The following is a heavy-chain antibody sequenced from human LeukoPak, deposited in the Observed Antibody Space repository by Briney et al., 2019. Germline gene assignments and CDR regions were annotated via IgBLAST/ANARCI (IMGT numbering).Heavy chain of an antibody. CDR2: IYYSGST. CDR1: GGSISSYY. V-gene: IGHV4-59*01. J-gene: IGHJ4*02. Sequence: PSETLSLTCTVSGGSISSYYWSWIRQPPGKGLEWIGYIYYSGSTNYSPSLKRRVTISVDTSKNQFSLQLSSVTAADTAVYYCARDDGGYWGQGTLVTVSS. CDR3: ARDDGGY.